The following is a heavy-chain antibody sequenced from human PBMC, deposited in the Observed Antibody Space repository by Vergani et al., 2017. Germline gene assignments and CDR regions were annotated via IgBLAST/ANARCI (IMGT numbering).Heavy chain of an antibody. CDR1: GFTFDDYA. D-gene: IGHD2-8*01. Sequence: DVQLVESGGGLVQPGRSLRLSCAASGFTFDDYAMHWVRQAPGEGLEWVSGISWNSGSIGYADSVKGRFTISRDNAKHSLYLQMNSLRAEDTAVDYCARGRVELMRCFDCGGQGTLVTVSS. CDR3: ARGRVELMRCFDC. CDR2: ISWNSGSI. J-gene: IGHJ4*02. V-gene: IGHV3-9*01.